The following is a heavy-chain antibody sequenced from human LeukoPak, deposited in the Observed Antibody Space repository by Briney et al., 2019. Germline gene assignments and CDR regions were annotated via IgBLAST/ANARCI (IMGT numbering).Heavy chain of an antibody. J-gene: IGHJ4*02. Sequence: SVKVSCKVSGYTLTELSMHWVRQAPGKGLEWMGGFDPEDGETIYAQKFQGRVTMTEDTSTDTAYMELSSLRSEDTAVYYCATIISKRYSSQYWGQGTLVTVSS. CDR1: GYTLTELS. CDR3: ATIISKRYSSQY. V-gene: IGHV1-24*01. D-gene: IGHD5-18*01. CDR2: FDPEDGET.